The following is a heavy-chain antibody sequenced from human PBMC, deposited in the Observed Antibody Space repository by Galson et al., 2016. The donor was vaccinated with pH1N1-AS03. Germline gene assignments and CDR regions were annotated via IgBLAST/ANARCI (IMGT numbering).Heavy chain of an antibody. D-gene: IGHD1-26*01. Sequence: SLRLSCAASGFIFSTYAMSWVRQAQGKGLEWVSSISGSGGDTYYADSVKGRFTISRDNSGNTLYLQMNSLRAEDTAVYYCARRSPWESYYFDYWGQGTLVTVSS. CDR2: ISGSGGDT. J-gene: IGHJ4*02. V-gene: IGHV3-23*01. CDR3: ARRSPWESYYFDY. CDR1: GFIFSTYA.